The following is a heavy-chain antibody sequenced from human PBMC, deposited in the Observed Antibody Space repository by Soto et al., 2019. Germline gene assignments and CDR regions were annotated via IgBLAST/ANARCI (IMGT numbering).Heavy chain of an antibody. CDR1: GYTFSTYG. CDR3: ARGKGMEENYFYYGMDI. Sequence: GASVKVSCTASGYTFSTYGMHWVPQAPGQSLEWMGWNNAGTGHKRHSQRFQARDIITRETCASTGYMELRSLRSEDTAVYYCARGKGMEENYFYYGMDIWC. J-gene: IGHJ6*02. D-gene: IGHD3-10*01. CDR2: NNAGTGHK. V-gene: IGHV1-3*01.